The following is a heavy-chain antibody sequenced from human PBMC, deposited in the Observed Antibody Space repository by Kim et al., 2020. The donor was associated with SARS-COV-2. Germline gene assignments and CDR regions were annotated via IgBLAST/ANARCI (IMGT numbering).Heavy chain of an antibody. CDR3: ARSMSGSYPFDY. CDR2: ISYDGSNK. CDR1: GFTFSSYA. D-gene: IGHD1-26*01. J-gene: IGHJ4*02. V-gene: IGHV3-30-3*01. Sequence: GGSLRLSCAASGFTFSSYAMHWVRQAPGKGLEWVAVISYDGSNKYYADSVKGRFTISRDNSKNTLYLQMNSLRAEDTAVYYCARSMSGSYPFDYWGQGT.